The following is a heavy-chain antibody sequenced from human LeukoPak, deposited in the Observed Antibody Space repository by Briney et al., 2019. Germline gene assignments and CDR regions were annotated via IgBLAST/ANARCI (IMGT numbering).Heavy chain of an antibody. CDR2: VSISSGTI. CDR1: GFTFSGHN. J-gene: IGHJ4*02. CDR3: ARAMSTFGGVRNYFDS. D-gene: IGHD3-16*01. Sequence: GGSLRLSCAASGFTFSGHNMNWVRQAPGKGLEWISFVSISSGTIYYADSVDGRFRISRDNAKSSLDLEMNSLRAEDTAVYYCARAMSTFGGVRNYFDSWGQGTLVTVSS. V-gene: IGHV3-48*04.